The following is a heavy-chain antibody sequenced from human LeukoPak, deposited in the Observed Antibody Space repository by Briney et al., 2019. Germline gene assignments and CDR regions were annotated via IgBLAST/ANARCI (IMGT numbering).Heavy chain of an antibody. J-gene: IGHJ4*02. V-gene: IGHV4-34*01. CDR3: ARGGGRYSSSWYRLDY. CDR1: GGSFSGYY. D-gene: IGHD6-13*01. CDR2: INHSGST. Sequence: SETLSLTCAVYGGSFSGYYWSWIRQPPGKGLEWIGEINHSGSTNYNPSLKSRVTISVDTSKNQFSLKLSSVTAADTAVYYCARGGGRYSSSWYRLDYWSQGTLVTVSS.